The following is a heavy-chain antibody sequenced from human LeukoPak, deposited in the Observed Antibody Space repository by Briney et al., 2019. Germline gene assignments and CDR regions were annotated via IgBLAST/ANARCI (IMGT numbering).Heavy chain of an antibody. CDR3: ARDSSVLSGHLDY. CDR1: GFTFNNYG. Sequence: GGSLRLSCAASGFTFNNYGMHWVRQAPGKGLEWVAVISYDGSNKYYADSVKGRFTISRDNSKNTLYLQMNSLRAEDTAVYYCARDSSVLSGHLDYWGQGTLVTVSS. V-gene: IGHV3-30*19. CDR2: ISYDGSNK. D-gene: IGHD3-10*01. J-gene: IGHJ4*02.